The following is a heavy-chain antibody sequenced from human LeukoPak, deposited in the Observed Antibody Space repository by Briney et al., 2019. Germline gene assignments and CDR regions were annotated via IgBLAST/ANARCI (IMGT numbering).Heavy chain of an antibody. D-gene: IGHD2-15*01. J-gene: IGHJ4*02. Sequence: SETLSLTCTVSGGSISSSSYYWGWIRQPPGKGLEWIGSIYYSGSTYYNPSLKSRVTISVDTSKNQFSLKLSSVTAADTAVYYCARQKRYCSGGSCYLLLDYWGQGTLVTVSS. CDR3: ARQKRYCSGGSCYLLLDY. CDR2: IYYSGST. CDR1: GGSISSSSYY. V-gene: IGHV4-39*01.